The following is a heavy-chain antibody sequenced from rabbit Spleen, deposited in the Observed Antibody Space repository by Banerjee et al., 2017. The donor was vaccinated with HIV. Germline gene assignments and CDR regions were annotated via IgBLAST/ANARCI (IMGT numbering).Heavy chain of an antibody. CDR1: GFDLSRYYH. CDR2: IYVGSGGST. D-gene: IGHD3-1*01. Sequence: QEQLVESGGGLVKPEGSLTLTCKASGFDLSRYYHMCWVRQAPGKGLEWIACIYVGSGGSTYYATWAKGRFTISKTSSTTVTLQMTSLTAADTATYFCARDKELDIWGYEFNLWGPGPWSPS. CDR3: ARDKELDIWGYEFNL. J-gene: IGHJ4*01. V-gene: IGHV1S45*01.